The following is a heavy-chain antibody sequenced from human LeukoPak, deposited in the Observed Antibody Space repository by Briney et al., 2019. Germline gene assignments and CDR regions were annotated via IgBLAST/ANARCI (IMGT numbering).Heavy chain of an antibody. D-gene: IGHD6-19*01. CDR2: MKHDGSQK. J-gene: IGHJ4*02. Sequence: PGGSLRLSCVASEFTFSDYWMSWVRQAPGQGLEWVANMKHDGSQKNYVDSVKGRFTISRDNAKNSLYLQMNSLRAEDTAFYYCVRVGWFVQFDYWGQGILVTVSS. CDR3: VRVGWFVQFDY. V-gene: IGHV3-7*01. CDR1: EFTFSDYW.